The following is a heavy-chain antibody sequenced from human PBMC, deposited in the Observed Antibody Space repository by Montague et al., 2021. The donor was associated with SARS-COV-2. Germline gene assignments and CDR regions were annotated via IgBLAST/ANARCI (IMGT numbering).Heavy chain of an antibody. D-gene: IGHD5-12*01. J-gene: IGHJ4*02. CDR3: AKLPGEVATDY. CDR2: SI. Sequence: SIVYADSVKGRFTISRDNAKNSLYLQMNSLRAEDTALYYCAKLPGEVATDYWGQGTLVTGYS. V-gene: IGHV3-9*01.